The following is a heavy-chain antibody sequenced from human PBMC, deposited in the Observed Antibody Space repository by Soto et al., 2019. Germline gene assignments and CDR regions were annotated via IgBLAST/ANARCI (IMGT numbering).Heavy chain of an antibody. CDR1: GGTFSSYT. CDR3: ARAGPYYGPHYYMDV. J-gene: IGHJ6*03. CDR2: IIPILGIA. V-gene: IGHV1-69*02. D-gene: IGHD3-10*01. Sequence: ASVKVSCKASGGTFSSYTISWVRQAPGQGLEWMGRIIPILGIANYAQKFQGRVTITADKSTSTAYMELSSLRSEDTAVYYCARAGPYYGPHYYMDVWGKGTTVTVSS.